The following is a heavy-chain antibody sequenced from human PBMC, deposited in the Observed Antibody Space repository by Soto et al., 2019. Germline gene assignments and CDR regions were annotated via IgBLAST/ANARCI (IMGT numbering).Heavy chain of an antibody. CDR2: ISSSSYT. V-gene: IGHV3-11*06. D-gene: IGHD2-15*01. CDR3: ARTSDIVVVVAATTHFDY. J-gene: IGHJ4*02. CDR1: GFTFSDYY. Sequence: GGSLRLSCAASGFTFSDYYMSWIRQAPGKGLEWVSYISSSSYTNYADSVKGRFTISRDNAKNSLYLQMNSLRAEDTAVYYCARTSDIVVVVAATTHFDYWGQGTLVTVSS.